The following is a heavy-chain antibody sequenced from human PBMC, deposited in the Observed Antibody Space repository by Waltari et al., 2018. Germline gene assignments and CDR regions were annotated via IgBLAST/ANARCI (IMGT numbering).Heavy chain of an antibody. J-gene: IGHJ4*02. Sequence: QVQLVESGGGLVKPGGSLRLSCAASGFTFTDFYMSWIRQAPGKGPEWLSYIDSSGSTIYYADSVKGRFTISRDNTKNSLHLQMNIQRVEDTAVYYCARDIRIRGLMGNWGQGTLVTVSS. D-gene: IGHD3-10*01. CDR1: GFTFTDFY. CDR2: IDSSGSTI. V-gene: IGHV3-11*04. CDR3: ARDIRIRGLMGN.